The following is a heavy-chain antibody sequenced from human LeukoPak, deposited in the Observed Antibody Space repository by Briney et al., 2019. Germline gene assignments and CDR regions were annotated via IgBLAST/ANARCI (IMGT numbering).Heavy chain of an antibody. CDR3: AREPGWGHNYYYMDV. CDR2: VSHNTGA. Sequence: KPSETLSLTCAVSGYSIGSDFYWGWIRQTPGKGLDWLGSVSHNTGASYNPSFKSRVTISLDTSKNHFSLTLTSVTAADTAVYFCAREPGWGHNYYYMDVWGKGTTVAVSS. J-gene: IGHJ6*03. D-gene: IGHD1-26*01. CDR1: GYSIGSDFY. V-gene: IGHV4-38-2*02.